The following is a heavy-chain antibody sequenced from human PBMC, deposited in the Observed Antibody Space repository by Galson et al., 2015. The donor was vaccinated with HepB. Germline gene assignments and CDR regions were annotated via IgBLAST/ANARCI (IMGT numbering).Heavy chain of an antibody. J-gene: IGHJ2*01. Sequence: SLRLSCAASGFTFSSYWMSWVRQAPGKGLEWVANIEQVGTEKYYVDSVKGRFTISRDNAKTSLYLQMNSLRAEDTAMYYCARGGLNGWYFDLWGRGTLVTVSS. V-gene: IGHV3-7*03. CDR2: IEQVGTEK. D-gene: IGHD3/OR15-3a*01. CDR3: ARGGLNGWYFDL. CDR1: GFTFSSYW.